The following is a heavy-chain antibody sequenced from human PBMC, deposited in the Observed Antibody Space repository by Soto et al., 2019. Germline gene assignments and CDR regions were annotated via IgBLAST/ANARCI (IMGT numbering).Heavy chain of an antibody. D-gene: IGHD6-13*01. CDR3: AKSAGGYSSSPTRYFDL. CDR2: ISGGGSTT. V-gene: IGHV3-23*01. Sequence: ELQLLESGGGLVQPGGSLRLSCAASGFTFSNYAMSWVRHVPGKGLEWVSVISGGGSTTYYADSVKDRFTLSRDNSKNTLYLQMNSLRAEDTAVYYCAKSAGGYSSSPTRYFDLWGRGTLVTVSS. CDR1: GFTFSNYA. J-gene: IGHJ2*01.